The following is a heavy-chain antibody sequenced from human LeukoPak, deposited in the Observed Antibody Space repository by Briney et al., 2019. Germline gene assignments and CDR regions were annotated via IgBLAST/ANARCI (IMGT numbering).Heavy chain of an antibody. D-gene: IGHD2-2*01. V-gene: IGHV1-69*13. Sequence: SVKVSCKASGGTFSSYAFSWVRQAPGQGLEWMGGIIPIFGTANYAQKFQGRVTITADESTSTAYMELSSLRSEDTAVYYCARDRARWCSSTSCYSVGFDYWGQGTLVTVSP. J-gene: IGHJ4*02. CDR3: ARDRARWCSSTSCYSVGFDY. CDR1: GGTFSSYA. CDR2: IIPIFGTA.